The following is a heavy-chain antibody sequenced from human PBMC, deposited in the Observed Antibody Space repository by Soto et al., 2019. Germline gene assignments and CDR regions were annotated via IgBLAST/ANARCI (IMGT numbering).Heavy chain of an antibody. Sequence: EVQLVESGGGLVQPGGSLRLSCAASGFTFSSYSMNWVRQAPGKGLEWVSYISSSSSYTNYADSVKGRFTISRDNAKNSLYLQMNSLRAEDTAVYYCARDSYSSSWGYYYGMDVWGQGTTVTVSS. CDR2: ISSSSSYT. D-gene: IGHD6-13*01. J-gene: IGHJ6*02. V-gene: IGHV3-48*04. CDR1: GFTFSSYS. CDR3: ARDSYSSSWGYYYGMDV.